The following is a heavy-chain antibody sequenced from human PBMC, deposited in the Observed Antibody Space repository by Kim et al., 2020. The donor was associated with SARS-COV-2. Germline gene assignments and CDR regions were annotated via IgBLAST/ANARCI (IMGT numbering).Heavy chain of an antibody. CDR1: GYTFTSYA. J-gene: IGHJ4*02. V-gene: IGHV1-3*01. CDR2: INAGNGNT. CDR3: ARDCAPYYDSSGPPDY. D-gene: IGHD3-22*01. Sequence: ASVKVSCKASGYTFTSYAMHWVRQAPGQRLEWMGWINAGNGNTKYSQKFQGRVTITRDTSASTAYMELSSLRSEDTAVYYCARDCAPYYDSSGPPDYWGQGTLVTVSS.